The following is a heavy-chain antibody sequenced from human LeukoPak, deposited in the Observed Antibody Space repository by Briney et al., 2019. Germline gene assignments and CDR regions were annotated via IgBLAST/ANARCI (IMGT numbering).Heavy chain of an antibody. CDR2: ISYDGSNK. V-gene: IGHV3-30-3*01. Sequence: GGSLRLSCAASGFTFSSYAMHWVRQAPGKGLEWVAVISYDGSNKYYADSVKGRFTISRDNAKNSLYLQMNSLRAEDTAVYYCARDRFQSGGSPNVFDIWGRGTMVTVSS. CDR1: GFTFSSYA. D-gene: IGHD1-26*01. J-gene: IGHJ3*02. CDR3: ARDRFQSGGSPNVFDI.